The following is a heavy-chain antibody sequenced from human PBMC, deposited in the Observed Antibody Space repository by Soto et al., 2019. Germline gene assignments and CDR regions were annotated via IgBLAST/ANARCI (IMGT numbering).Heavy chain of an antibody. V-gene: IGHV4-39*01. CDR3: ARCLYYDILTGYYWDYYYGMDV. CDR1: GGSISSSSYY. CDR2: IYYSGST. Sequence: SETLSLTCTVSGGSISSSSYYWGWIRQPPGKGLEWIGSIYYSGSTYYNPSLKSRVTISVDTSKNQFSLKLSSVTAADTAVYYCARCLYYDILTGYYWDYYYGMDVWGQGTTVTVSS. D-gene: IGHD3-9*01. J-gene: IGHJ6*02.